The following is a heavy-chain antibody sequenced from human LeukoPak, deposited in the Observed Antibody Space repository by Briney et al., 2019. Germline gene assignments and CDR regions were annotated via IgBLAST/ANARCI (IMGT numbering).Heavy chain of an antibody. V-gene: IGHV3-11*01. CDR2: ISTSGRTI. CDR1: GFTFGDYY. CDR3: AREDGTY. D-gene: IGHD1-1*01. Sequence: GGSLRLSCAASGFTFGDYYMTWIRHPPPKGLEWESYISTSGRTIFYSISVRRRFTIYRDNAENSLALQRNSLGADGTAIYCCAREDGTYWGQGTWVSVP. J-gene: IGHJ4*02.